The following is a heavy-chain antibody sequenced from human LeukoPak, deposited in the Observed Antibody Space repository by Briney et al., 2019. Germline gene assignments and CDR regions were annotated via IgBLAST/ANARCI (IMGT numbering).Heavy chain of an antibody. V-gene: IGHV3-21*01. CDR1: GFTFSSYS. CDR2: ISSSSSNI. CDR3: ARDHGDCSGGSCYYYYYYYMDV. D-gene: IGHD2-15*01. Sequence: GGSLRLSCAASGFTFSSYSMNWVRQAPGKGLEWVSSISSSSSNIYYADSVKGRFTISRDNAKNSLYLQLNSLRAEDTAVYYCARDHGDCSGGSCYYYYYYYMDVWGKGTTVTVSS. J-gene: IGHJ6*03.